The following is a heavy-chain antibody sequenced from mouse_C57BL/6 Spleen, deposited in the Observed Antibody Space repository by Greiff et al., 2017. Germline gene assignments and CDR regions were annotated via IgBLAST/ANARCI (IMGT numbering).Heavy chain of an antibody. CDR1: GYTFTSYG. Sequence: VQVVESGAELARPGASVKLSCKASGYTFTSYGISWVKQRTGQGLEWIGEIYPRSGNTYYNEKFKGKATLTVDQSSSTAYMQLNSLTSEDSAVYYCARTRWFSYAMDYWGQGTSVTVSS. J-gene: IGHJ4*01. D-gene: IGHD2-3*01. V-gene: IGHV1-81*01. CDR3: ARTRWFSYAMDY. CDR2: IYPRSGNT.